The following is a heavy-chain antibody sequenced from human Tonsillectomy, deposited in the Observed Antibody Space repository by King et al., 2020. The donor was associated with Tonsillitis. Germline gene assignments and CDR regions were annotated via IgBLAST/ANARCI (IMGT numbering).Heavy chain of an antibody. D-gene: IGHD3-22*01. CDR3: ARGRGRPYYYDSSGPLDY. J-gene: IGHJ4*02. CDR1: GGSFSGYY. V-gene: IGHV4-34*01. CDR2: INHSGST. Sequence: VQLQQWGAGLLKPSETLSLTCAVYGGSFSGYYWSWIRQPPGKGLEWIGEINHSGSTNYNPSLKSRVTISVDTSKNQFSPKLSSVTAAETAVYYCARGRGRPYYYDSSGPLDYWGQGTLVTVSS.